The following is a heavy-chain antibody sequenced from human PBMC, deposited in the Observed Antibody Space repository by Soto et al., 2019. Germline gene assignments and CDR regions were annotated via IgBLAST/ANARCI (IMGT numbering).Heavy chain of an antibody. CDR2: ISYDGSNK. CDR3: ARDADTAMGRPDNYYYYGMDV. V-gene: IGHV3-30-3*01. CDR1: GFTFSSYA. J-gene: IGHJ6*02. Sequence: GGSLRLSCAASGFTFSSYAMHWVRQAPGKGLEWVAVISYDGSNKYYADSVKGRFTISRDNSKNTLYLQMNSLRAEDTAVYYCARDADTAMGRPDNYYYYGMDVWGQGTTVTVSS. D-gene: IGHD5-18*01.